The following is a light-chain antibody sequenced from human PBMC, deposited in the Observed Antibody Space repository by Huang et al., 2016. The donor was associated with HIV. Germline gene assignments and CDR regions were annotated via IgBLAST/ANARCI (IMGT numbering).Light chain of an antibody. CDR2: GAS. V-gene: IGKV3-15*01. CDR3: QQYNNWPPSIT. CDR1: QSITHS. J-gene: IGKJ5*01. Sequence: EIVMTQSPATLSVSPGERAPLSCRPSQSITHSLAWYQQKSGQAPRLLIYGASTRATGIPARFSGSGSGTAFTLTIDSLQSEDFALYYCQQYNNWPPSITFGQGTRLEI.